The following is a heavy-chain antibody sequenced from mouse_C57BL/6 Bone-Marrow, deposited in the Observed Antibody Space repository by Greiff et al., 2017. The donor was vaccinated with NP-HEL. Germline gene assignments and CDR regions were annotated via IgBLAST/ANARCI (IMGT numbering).Heavy chain of an antibody. V-gene: IGHV5-12*01. Sequence: EVKLMESGGGLVQPGGSLKLSCAASGFTFSDYYMYWVRQTPEKRLEWVAYISNGGGSTYYPDTVKGRFTISRDNAKNTLYLQMSRLKSEDTAMYYCARHVRMDYWGQGTSVTVSS. J-gene: IGHJ4*01. CDR1: GFTFSDYY. CDR3: ARHVRMDY. CDR2: ISNGGGST.